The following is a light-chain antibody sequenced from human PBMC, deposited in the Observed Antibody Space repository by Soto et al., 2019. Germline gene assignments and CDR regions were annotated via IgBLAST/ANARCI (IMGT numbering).Light chain of an antibody. V-gene: IGKV3-11*01. CDR3: QQRSNWPPGYT. CDR2: DAS. CDR1: QSVSY. J-gene: IGKJ2*01. Sequence: EIVLTQSPATLSLSPGERATLSCRASQSVSYLAWYQQKPGQAPRLLFYDASNRATGIPARFSGSGSGTDFTLTISSLEPEDCAVYYCQQRSNWPPGYTFGQGTPLEIK.